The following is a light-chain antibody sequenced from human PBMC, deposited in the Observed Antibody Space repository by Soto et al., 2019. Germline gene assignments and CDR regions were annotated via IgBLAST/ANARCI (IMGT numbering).Light chain of an antibody. V-gene: IGLV2-14*01. Sequence: QSVLTQPASVSGSPGQSITISCTGTGSDVGGYNYVSWYQQHPGKAPKLMIYEVSNRPSGVSNRFSGSKSGNTASLTISGLQAEDEADYSCSSYTSSSSLKWVFGGGTKLPVL. CDR2: EVS. CDR1: GSDVGGYNY. CDR3: SSYTSSSSLKWV. J-gene: IGLJ3*02.